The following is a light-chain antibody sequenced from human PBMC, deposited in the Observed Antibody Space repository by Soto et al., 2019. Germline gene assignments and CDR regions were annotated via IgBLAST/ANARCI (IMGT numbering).Light chain of an antibody. CDR3: SSYTNSSTQV. CDR1: SSDVGGYNY. V-gene: IGLV2-14*01. CDR2: EVS. J-gene: IGLJ3*02. Sequence: QSALTQPASVSGSPGQSITISCTGTSSDVGGYNYVSWYQQHPGKAPKLMIYEVSNRPSGVSNRFSGSKSGNTASLTISGLQAEDEDDYYCSSYTNSSTQVFGGGTKVTVL.